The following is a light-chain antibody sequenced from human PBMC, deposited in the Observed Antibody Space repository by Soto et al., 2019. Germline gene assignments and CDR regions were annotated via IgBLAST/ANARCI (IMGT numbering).Light chain of an antibody. V-gene: IGKV1-5*01. Sequence: DIQLTQSPSTLSASVGDRVTITCRASQSISSWLAWYQQKPGKAPKLLIFDASSLESGVPSRFSGSGSGTDFTLTISSLEPEDFAVYYCQQHIGWPLTFGGGTKVDIK. CDR3: QQHIGWPLT. J-gene: IGKJ4*01. CDR1: QSISSW. CDR2: DAS.